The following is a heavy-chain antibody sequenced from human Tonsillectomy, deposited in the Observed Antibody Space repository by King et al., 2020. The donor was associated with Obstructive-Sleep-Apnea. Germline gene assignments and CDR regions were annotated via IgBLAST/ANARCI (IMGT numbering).Heavy chain of an antibody. J-gene: IGHJ6*02. V-gene: IGHV4-39*07. CDR1: GGSISSSSYY. CDR2: IYYSGST. CDR3: AREAYDSSGYYYVAGVVDV. D-gene: IGHD3-22*01. Sequence: VQLQESGPGLVKPSETLSLTCTVSGGSISSSSYYWGWIRQPPGKGLEWIGSIYYSGSTYYNPSLTSRVTISVDTSKNQFSLKLSSVTAADTAVYYCAREAYDSSGYYYVAGVVDVWGQGTTVTVSS.